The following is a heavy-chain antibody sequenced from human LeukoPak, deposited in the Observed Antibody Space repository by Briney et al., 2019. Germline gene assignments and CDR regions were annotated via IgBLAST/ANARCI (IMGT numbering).Heavy chain of an antibody. CDR2: ISGSGGST. CDR3: AKIRIAAAGPFDY. J-gene: IGHJ4*02. D-gene: IGHD6-13*01. Sequence: PGGSLRLPCAASGFTFSSYAMSWVRQAPGKGLEWVSAISGSGGSTYYADSVKGRFTISRDNSKNTLYLQMNSLRAEDTAVYCCAKIRIAAAGPFDYWGQGTLVTVSS. V-gene: IGHV3-23*01. CDR1: GFTFSSYA.